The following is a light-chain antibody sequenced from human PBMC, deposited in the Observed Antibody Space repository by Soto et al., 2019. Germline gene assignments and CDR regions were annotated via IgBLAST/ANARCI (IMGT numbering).Light chain of an antibody. CDR3: QQSYSTPFT. V-gene: IGKV1-39*01. J-gene: IGKJ3*01. CDR1: QSISNY. Sequence: DIQMTQSLSSLSASVGDRVTITCRTSQSISNYLNWYQQKPGKAPKFLIYAASSLQSGVPSRFSGSGSGTDFTLTISSLQPEDFATYYCQQSYSTPFTFGPGTKVDIK. CDR2: AAS.